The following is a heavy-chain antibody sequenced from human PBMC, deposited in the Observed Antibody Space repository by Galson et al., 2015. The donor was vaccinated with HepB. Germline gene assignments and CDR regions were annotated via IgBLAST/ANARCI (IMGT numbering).Heavy chain of an antibody. D-gene: IGHD4-17*01. CDR1: GFTFSNYG. J-gene: IGHJ4*02. CDR2: IFYDGSDK. CDR3: ARGMTTVTIDQ. Sequence: SLRLSCATSGFTFSNYGMHWVRQAPGKGLEWVAVIFYDGSDKYYADSVKGRFTISRVSSKSTVYLQMNSLRAEDTAVYYCARGMTTVTIDQWGQGTLVTVSS. V-gene: IGHV3-33*01.